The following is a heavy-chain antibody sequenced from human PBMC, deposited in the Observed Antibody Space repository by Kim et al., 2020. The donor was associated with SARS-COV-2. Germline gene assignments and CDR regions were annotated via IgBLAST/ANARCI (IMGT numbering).Heavy chain of an antibody. V-gene: IGHV3-15*01. CDR2: GTT. Sequence: GTTDYAAPVKGRFTISRDVSQNTLYLQMNRLKTEDTAIYYCTTMASASFDYWGQGTLVTVSP. J-gene: IGHJ4*02. CDR3: TTMASASFDY. D-gene: IGHD5-12*01.